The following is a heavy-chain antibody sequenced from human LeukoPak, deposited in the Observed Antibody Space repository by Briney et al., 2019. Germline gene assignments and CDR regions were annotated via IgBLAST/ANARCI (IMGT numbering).Heavy chain of an antibody. Sequence: GGSLRLSCAASGFTFSSYAMHWVRQAPGKGLEWVAVISYDGSNKYYADSVKGRFTISRDNSKNTLYLQMNSLRAEDTAVYYCARSVYYDSSSYYYSYYYYGMDVWGQGTTVTVSS. CDR3: ARSVYYDSSSYYYSYYYYGMDV. CDR2: ISYDGSNK. D-gene: IGHD3-22*01. J-gene: IGHJ6*02. CDR1: GFTFSSYA. V-gene: IGHV3-30-3*01.